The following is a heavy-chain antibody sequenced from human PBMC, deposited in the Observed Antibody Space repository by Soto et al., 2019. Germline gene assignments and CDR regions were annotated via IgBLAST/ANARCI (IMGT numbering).Heavy chain of an antibody. CDR3: ASTEGSCCGGCSYSAYHYDGKDV. V-gene: IGHV5-51*01. J-gene: IGHJ6*01. Sequence: GESLKIPCKGSGYSFTSYWIGWVRQMPGKGLEWMGIIYPGDSDTRNSPSFQGQVTISADKSISTAYLQWSSLKASNTAMYYCASTEGSCCGGCSYSAYHYDGKDVSIQGTTETGSS. CDR2: IYPGDSDT. CDR1: GYSFTSYW. D-gene: IGHD2-15*01.